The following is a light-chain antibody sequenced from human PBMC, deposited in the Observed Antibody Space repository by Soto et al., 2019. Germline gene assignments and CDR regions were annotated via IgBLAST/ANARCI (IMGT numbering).Light chain of an antibody. CDR1: QSVSSY. V-gene: IGKV3-11*01. J-gene: IGKJ1*01. CDR2: DAS. CDR3: QQHGTT. Sequence: EIVLTQSPATLSLSPGERATLSCRASQSVSSYLAWYQQKPGQAPRLLIYDASNRATGIPARFSGSGSGTDFTLTISSLEPEDSAVYYCQQHGTTFGQGTKVDI.